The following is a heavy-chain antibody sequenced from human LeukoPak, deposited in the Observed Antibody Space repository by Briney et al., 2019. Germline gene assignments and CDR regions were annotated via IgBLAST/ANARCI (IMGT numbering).Heavy chain of an antibody. J-gene: IGHJ3*02. CDR1: GGSISSSSYY. V-gene: IGHV4-39*01. D-gene: IGHD2-2*01. CDR3: ARAVPAAPVDT. Sequence: SETLSLTCTVSGGSISSSSYYWGWIRQPPGKGLEWIGSIYYSGSTYYNPSLKSRVTISVDTSKNQFPLKLSSVTAADTAVYYCARAVPAAPVDTWGQGTMVTVSS. CDR2: IYYSGST.